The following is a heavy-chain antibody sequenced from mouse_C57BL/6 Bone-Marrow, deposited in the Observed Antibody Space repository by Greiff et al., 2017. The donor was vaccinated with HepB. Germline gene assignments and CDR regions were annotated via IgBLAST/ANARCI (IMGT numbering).Heavy chain of an antibody. CDR3: ARLYGSSPKDY. Sequence: VKLQESGPGLVQPSQSLSITCTVSGFSLTSYGIHWVRQSPGKGLEWLGVIWSGGSTDYNAAFISRLSISKDNSTSEVFFKMNSLQADDTAIYYCARLYGSSPKDYWGQGTTLTVSS. D-gene: IGHD1-1*01. V-gene: IGHV2-2*01. J-gene: IGHJ2*01. CDR2: IWSGGST. CDR1: GFSLTSYG.